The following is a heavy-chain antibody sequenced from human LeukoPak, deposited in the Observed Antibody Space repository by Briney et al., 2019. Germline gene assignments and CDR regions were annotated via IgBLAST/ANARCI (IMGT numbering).Heavy chain of an antibody. CDR3: ARDPAGDGYNYSSDY. D-gene: IGHD5-24*01. V-gene: IGHV1-18*01. CDR1: GYTFTSYG. J-gene: IGHJ4*02. CDR2: ISAYNGNT. Sequence: ASMKVSCKASGYTFTSYGISWVRQAPGQGLEWMGWISAYNGNTNYAQKLQGRVTMTTDTSTSTAYMELRSLRSDDTAVYYCARDPAGDGYNYSSDYWGQGTLVTVSS.